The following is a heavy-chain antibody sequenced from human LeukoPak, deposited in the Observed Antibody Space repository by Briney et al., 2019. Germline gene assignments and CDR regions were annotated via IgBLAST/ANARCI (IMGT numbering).Heavy chain of an antibody. D-gene: IGHD3-22*01. V-gene: IGHV3-23*01. CDR2: ISGSGGST. CDR1: GFTFSSYA. J-gene: IGHJ3*02. CDR3: AKDLFVTYYDSSGYYGAFDI. Sequence: GGSLRLSCAASGFTFSSYAMSWVRQAPGKGLEWVTAISGSGGSTYYADSVRGRFTISRDNSKNTLYLQMNSLRAEDTAVYYCAKDLFVTYYDSSGYYGAFDIWGQGTMVTVSS.